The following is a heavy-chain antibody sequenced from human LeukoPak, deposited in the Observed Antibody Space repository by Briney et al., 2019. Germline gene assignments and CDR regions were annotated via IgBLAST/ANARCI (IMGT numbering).Heavy chain of an antibody. CDR3: ARAPRYCRGGSCYSRDFDY. V-gene: IGHV3-21*01. CDR1: GFTFSTYS. D-gene: IGHD2-15*01. CDR2: MSSSSSYI. J-gene: IGHJ4*02. Sequence: PGGSLRLSCAASGFTFSTYSMNWVRQAPGKGLEWVSSMSSSSSYIYYADSLKGRFTISRDNAKNSLYLQMNSLRAEDTAVYYCARAPRYCRGGSCYSRDFDYWGQGTLVTVSS.